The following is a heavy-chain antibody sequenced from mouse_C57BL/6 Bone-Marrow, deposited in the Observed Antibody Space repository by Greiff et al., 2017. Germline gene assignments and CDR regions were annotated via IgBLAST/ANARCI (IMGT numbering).Heavy chain of an antibody. D-gene: IGHD4-1*01. CDR3: ARSGTFYYFDY. Sequence: EVMLVESGGGLVKPGGSLKLSCAASGFTFSDHGMHWVRQAPEKGLEWVAYISSGSSTIYYADTVKGRFTISRDNAKNTLFLQMTSLRSEDTAMYYCARSGTFYYFDYWGQGTTLTVSS. J-gene: IGHJ2*01. CDR2: ISSGSSTI. CDR1: GFTFSDHG. V-gene: IGHV5-17*01.